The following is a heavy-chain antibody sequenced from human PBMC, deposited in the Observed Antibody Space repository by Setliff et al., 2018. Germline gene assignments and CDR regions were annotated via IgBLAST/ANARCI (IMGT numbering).Heavy chain of an antibody. D-gene: IGHD7-27*01. V-gene: IGHV1-18*01. CDR1: GYILKSYG. CDR3: ARRWETGDQDAYDI. Sequence: SVKVSCKASGYILKSYGISWVRQAPGQGLEWMGWISSYNNDITNYAQRFQGRVTMTTDTSTSAAYMELRSLTSDDTAVYYCARRWETGDQDAYDIWGQGTIVTVSS. J-gene: IGHJ3*02. CDR2: ISSYNNDIT.